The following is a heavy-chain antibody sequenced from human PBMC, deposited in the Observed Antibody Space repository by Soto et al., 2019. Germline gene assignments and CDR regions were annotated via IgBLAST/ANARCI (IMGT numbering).Heavy chain of an antibody. V-gene: IGHV1-3*01. J-gene: IGHJ4*02. CDR3: AKDADYYDSSGSQY. CDR1: GYTFTSYA. CDR2: INAGNGNT. D-gene: IGHD3-22*01. Sequence: ASVKVSCKASGYTFTSYAMHWVRQAPGQRLEWMGWINAGNGNTKYSQKFQGRVTITRDTSASTAYMELSSLRSEDTAVYYCAKDADYYDSSGSQYWGQGTLVTVSS.